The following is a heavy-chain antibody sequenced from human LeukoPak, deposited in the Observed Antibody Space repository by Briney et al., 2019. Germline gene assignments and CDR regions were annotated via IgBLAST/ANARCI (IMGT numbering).Heavy chain of an antibody. CDR2: IIPIFGTA. CDR1: GGTFSSYA. CDR3: ARGAAVGQTRDY. D-gene: IGHD6-13*01. J-gene: IGHJ4*02. Sequence: SVKVSCKASGGTFSSYAISWVRQAPGQGLEWMGGIIPIFGTANYAQKFQGRVTITTDESTSTAYMELSSLRSEDTAVYYCARGAAVGQTRDYWGQGTLVTVSS. V-gene: IGHV1-69*05.